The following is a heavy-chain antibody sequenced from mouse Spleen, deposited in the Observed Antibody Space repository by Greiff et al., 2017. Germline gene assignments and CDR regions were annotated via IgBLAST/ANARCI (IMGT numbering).Heavy chain of an antibody. V-gene: IGHV5-9-3*01. CDR2: ISSGGSYT. CDR1: GFTFSSYA. J-gene: IGHJ1*01. Sequence: PLVESGGGLVKPGGSLKLSCAASGFTFSSYAMSWVRQTPEKRLEWVATISSGGSYTYYPDSVKGRFTISRDNAKNTLYLQMSSLRSEDTAMYYCARLAGPGPRRGYFDVWGAGTTVTVSS. CDR3: ARLAGPGPRRGYFDV.